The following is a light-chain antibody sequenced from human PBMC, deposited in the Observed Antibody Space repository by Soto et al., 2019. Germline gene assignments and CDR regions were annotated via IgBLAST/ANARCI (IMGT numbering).Light chain of an antibody. V-gene: IGLV2-14*01. CDR1: SSDVGNYKY. Sequence: QSFVTQPASVSGSPGQSITISCTGTSSDVGNYKYVSWYQQHPGKAPKLMIYEVSNRPSGVSNRFSGSKSGNTASLTISGLQAEDETDYYCFSYTSSGTYVFGTGTKVTVL. CDR2: EVS. CDR3: FSYTSSGTYV. J-gene: IGLJ1*01.